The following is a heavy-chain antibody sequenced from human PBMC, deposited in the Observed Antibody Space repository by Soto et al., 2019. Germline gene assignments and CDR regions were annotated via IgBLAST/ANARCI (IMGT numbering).Heavy chain of an antibody. CDR1: GGSISSYY. CDR2: IYYSGST. D-gene: IGHD2-21*02. Sequence: QVQLQESGPGLVKPSETLSLTCTVSGGSISSYYWSWIRQPPGKGLEWIGYIYYSGSTNYNPSLKSRVTISVDTSKNQFSLKLSSVTAADTAVYYCARTRPAIVMVTDAFDIWGQGTMVTVSS. CDR3: ARTRPAIVMVTDAFDI. J-gene: IGHJ3*02. V-gene: IGHV4-59*01.